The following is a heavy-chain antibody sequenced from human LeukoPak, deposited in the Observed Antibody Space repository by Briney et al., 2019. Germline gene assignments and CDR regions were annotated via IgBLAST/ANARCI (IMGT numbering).Heavy chain of an antibody. CDR1: GYTFTGYY. D-gene: IGHD6-13*01. J-gene: IGHJ4*02. Sequence: GASVKVSCKASGYTFTGYYLHWVRQAPGQGLEWMGWINPTSGGTNYAQKFQDRVTMTRDTSISTAYMELSRLRSDDTAVYYCARVLLVSDENYFDYWGQGTLVTVSS. CDR2: INPTSGGT. V-gene: IGHV1-2*02. CDR3: ARVLLVSDENYFDY.